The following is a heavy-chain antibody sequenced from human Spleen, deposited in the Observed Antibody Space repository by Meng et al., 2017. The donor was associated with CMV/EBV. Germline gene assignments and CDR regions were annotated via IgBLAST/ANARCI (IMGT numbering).Heavy chain of an antibody. J-gene: IGHJ4*02. CDR3: AGAGARGVPLDY. Sequence: LQGSCPRRRKSASTLSLTCTVSGGSSSGYYWIWIRQSPGKGLEWFGRITSSRSIYDNHSSRRRVIMLIDTSKNQLSLMLFSVTAADTVVYYCAGAGARGVPLDYWGQGILVTVSS. V-gene: IGHV4-4*07. CDR1: GGSSSGYY. CDR2: ITSSRSI. D-gene: IGHD3-10*01.